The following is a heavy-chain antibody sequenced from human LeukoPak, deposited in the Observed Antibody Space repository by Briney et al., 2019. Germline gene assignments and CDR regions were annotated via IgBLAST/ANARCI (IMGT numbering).Heavy chain of an antibody. J-gene: IGHJ4*02. CDR3: ARHAGTRGSYYYFDY. CDR1: GGSFSGYY. Sequence: PSETLSLTCAVYGGSFSGYYWSWIRQPPGKGLEWIGEINHSGSTNYNPSLKSRVTISVDTSKNQFSLKLSSVTAADTAVYYCARHAGTRGSYYYFDYWGQGTLVTVSS. D-gene: IGHD1-26*01. CDR2: INHSGST. V-gene: IGHV4-34*01.